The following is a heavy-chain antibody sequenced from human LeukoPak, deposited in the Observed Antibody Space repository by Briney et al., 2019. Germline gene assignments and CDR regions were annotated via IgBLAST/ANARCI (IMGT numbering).Heavy chain of an antibody. Sequence: GGSLRLSCAASRFTFSSYGMTWVRQAPGKGLEWVSTISDTGGGTFYADSVKGRFTISRDNSQNTLFLQMNRLRADDTAIYYCAKDMLRGYYYYGMDVWGQGTTVTVSS. CDR2: ISDTGGGT. CDR1: RFTFSSYG. V-gene: IGHV3-23*01. J-gene: IGHJ6*02. CDR3: AKDMLRGYYYYGMDV. D-gene: IGHD3-10*01.